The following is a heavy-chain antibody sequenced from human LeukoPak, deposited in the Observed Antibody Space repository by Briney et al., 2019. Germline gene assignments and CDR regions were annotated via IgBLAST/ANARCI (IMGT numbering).Heavy chain of an antibody. Sequence: SETLSLTCTVSGGSISSSGYYWSWIRQPPGKGLAWIGEIDHSGSTNYNPSLKSRVTISVDTSKNQFSLKLSSVTAADTAVYYCARGRLSLFGEQLNYFDYWGQGTLVTVSS. CDR2: IDHSGST. J-gene: IGHJ4*02. CDR3: ARGRLSLFGEQLNYFDY. V-gene: IGHV4-39*07. CDR1: GGSISSSGYY. D-gene: IGHD3-10*02.